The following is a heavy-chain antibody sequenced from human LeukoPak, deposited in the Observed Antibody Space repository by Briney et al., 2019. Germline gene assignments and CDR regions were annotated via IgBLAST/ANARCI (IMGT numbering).Heavy chain of an antibody. CDR2: IQYDGSRK. CDR3: AKKGYSFGWRDSYYFDY. J-gene: IGHJ4*02. CDR1: GFTFSTSD. D-gene: IGHD6-19*01. V-gene: IGHV3-30*02. Sequence: PGGSLRLSCATSGFTFSTSDMHWVRQAPGKGLEWVSFIQYDGSRKNYVDSVKGRFTISRDNSKNTLYLQMNSLRVEDTAVYYCAKKGYSFGWRDSYYFDYWGQGTLVTVSS.